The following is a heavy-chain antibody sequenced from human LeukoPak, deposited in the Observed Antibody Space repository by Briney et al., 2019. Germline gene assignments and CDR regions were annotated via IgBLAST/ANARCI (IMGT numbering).Heavy chain of an antibody. J-gene: IGHJ6*02. CDR1: GFTFSNAW. Sequence: GGSLRLSCAASGFTFSNAWMSWVRQAPGKGLEWVGRIKSKTDGGTTDCAAPVKGRFTISRDDSKNTLYLQMNSLRTEDTAVNYCARSREVGATSFDFGMDVWGQGTTVTVSS. D-gene: IGHD1-26*01. CDR3: ARSREVGATSFDFGMDV. V-gene: IGHV3-15*01. CDR2: IKSKTDGGTT.